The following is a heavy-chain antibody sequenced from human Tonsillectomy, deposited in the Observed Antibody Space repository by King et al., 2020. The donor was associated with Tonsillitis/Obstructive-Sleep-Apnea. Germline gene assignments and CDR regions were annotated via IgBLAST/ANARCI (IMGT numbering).Heavy chain of an antibody. V-gene: IGHV1-18*01. CDR3: ARDYYDTSGYYHGYFQH. CDR1: GYTFTSYD. D-gene: IGHD3-22*01. J-gene: IGHJ1*01. Sequence: QLVQSGAEVKKPGASVKVSCKASGYTFTSYDITWVRQAPGQGLEWMGWSRPYDGDTNYAQKLQGRVTMTSDTSTTTAYMELRSLRSDDTAVYYCARDYYDTSGYYHGYFQHWGQGTLVTVFS. CDR2: SRPYDGDT.